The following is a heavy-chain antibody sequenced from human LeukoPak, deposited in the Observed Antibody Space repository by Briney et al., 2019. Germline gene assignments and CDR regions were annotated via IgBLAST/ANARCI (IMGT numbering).Heavy chain of an antibody. V-gene: IGHV4-4*07. CDR3: ARQGYTVSYYFLDY. D-gene: IGHD1-26*01. CDR1: GGSVRSYW. Sequence: PSETLSLTCDVSGGSVRSYWWGWVRQPAGKGLEWLGRIYSTGSTRFNPSLRSRLTLSIDTSTNQFSLKLTSVTAADTAVYFCARQGYTVSYYFLDYWSQGTLVTVSS. CDR2: IYSTGST. J-gene: IGHJ4*02.